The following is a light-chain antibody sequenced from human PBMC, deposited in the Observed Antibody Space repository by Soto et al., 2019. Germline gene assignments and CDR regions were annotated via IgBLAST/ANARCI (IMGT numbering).Light chain of an antibody. J-gene: IGKJ1*01. CDR2: GAS. CDR3: QHYGNSLWT. Sequence: ENVLTQSPDTLSLSPGEGATLSCRASQTVSSNYLAWYQHRPGQAPKLIIHGASYTAPGIPDRFSGSGSGADFTLTISSLEPEDFAVYFCQHYGNSLWTFGQGTKVEIK. V-gene: IGKV3-20*01. CDR1: QTVSSNY.